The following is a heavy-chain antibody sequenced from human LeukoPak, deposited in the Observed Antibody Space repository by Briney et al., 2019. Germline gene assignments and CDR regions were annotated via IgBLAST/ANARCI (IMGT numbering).Heavy chain of an antibody. CDR1: GYTFTSYY. V-gene: IGHV1-46*01. J-gene: IGHJ6*02. CDR3: ARRGGDFWSGYPPLGMDV. CDR2: INPSGSST. D-gene: IGHD3-3*01. Sequence: GASVKVSCKASGYTFTSYYMHWVRQAPGQGLEWMGIINPSGSSTSYAQKFQGRVTMTRDTSTSTVYMELSSLRSEDTAVYYCARRGGDFWSGYPPLGMDVWGQGTTVTVSS.